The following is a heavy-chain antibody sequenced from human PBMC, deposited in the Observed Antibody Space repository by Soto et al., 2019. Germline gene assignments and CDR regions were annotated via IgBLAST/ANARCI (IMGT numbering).Heavy chain of an antibody. D-gene: IGHD2-2*01. CDR3: ARANLKYCSSTSCYRDWFDP. CDR2: INHSGST. V-gene: IGHV4-34*01. Sequence: PSETLSLTCAVYGGSFSGYYWSWIRQPPGKGLEWIGEINHSGSTNYNPSLKSRVTISVDTSKNQFSPKLSAVTAADTAVYYCARANLKYCSSTSCYRDWFDPWGQGTLVTVSS. CDR1: GGSFSGYY. J-gene: IGHJ5*02.